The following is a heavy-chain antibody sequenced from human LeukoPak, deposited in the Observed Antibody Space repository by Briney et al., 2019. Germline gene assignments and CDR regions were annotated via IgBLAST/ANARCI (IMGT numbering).Heavy chain of an antibody. CDR1: GFTLNSCA. V-gene: IGHV3-30*04. CDR2: VLSDGSDQ. D-gene: IGHD3-10*01. CDR3: ARVSKPGWFDYYYMDV. J-gene: IGHJ6*03. Sequence: GGSLRLSCAASGFTLNSCAMKWVRQAPGKGLEWLAVVLSDGSDQYYGDSVQGRFTVSRDNSKNTLYLQMDNLRFEDTAVYYCARVSKPGWFDYYYMDVWGKGTTVIVSS.